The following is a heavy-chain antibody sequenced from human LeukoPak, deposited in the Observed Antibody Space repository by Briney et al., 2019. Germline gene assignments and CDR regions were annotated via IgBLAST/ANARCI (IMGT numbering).Heavy chain of an antibody. V-gene: IGHV3-48*04. CDR3: ARDATQYLRYGYFDY. CDR2: ISSSSSTI. Sequence: EALSLTCTVSGGSISSSSYYWGWVRQAPGKGLEWVSYISSSSSTIYYADSVKGRFTISRDNAKNSLYLQMNSLRAEDTAVYYCARDATQYLRYGYFDYWGPGILVTVSS. D-gene: IGHD3-9*01. J-gene: IGHJ4*02. CDR1: GGSISSSSYY.